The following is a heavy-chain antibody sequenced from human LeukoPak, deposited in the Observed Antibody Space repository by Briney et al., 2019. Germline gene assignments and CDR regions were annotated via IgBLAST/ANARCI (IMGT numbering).Heavy chain of an antibody. CDR1: GGSISSGGYY. CDR3: ARDLSSYYFDY. J-gene: IGHJ4*02. V-gene: IGHV4-30-2*01. D-gene: IGHD6-6*01. CDR2: IYHSGST. Sequence: SETLSLTCTVSGGSISSGGYYWSWIRQPPGKGLEWIGYIYHSGSTYYNPSLKSRVTISVDRSKNQFSLKLSSVTAADTAVYYCARDLSSYYFDYWGQGTLVPVSS.